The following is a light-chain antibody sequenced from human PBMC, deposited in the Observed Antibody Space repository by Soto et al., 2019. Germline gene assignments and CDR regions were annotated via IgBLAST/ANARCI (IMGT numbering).Light chain of an antibody. Sequence: QAVVTQPPSASGTPGQRVTISCSGSSSNIGSYTVNWYQQLPGTAPKLLIYSNDQRPSGVPDRFSGSKSGTSASLAISGLQSEDEADYYCAAWDDSLNAVFGGGTKLTVL. CDR2: SND. CDR1: SSNIGSYT. J-gene: IGLJ2*01. V-gene: IGLV1-44*01. CDR3: AAWDDSLNAV.